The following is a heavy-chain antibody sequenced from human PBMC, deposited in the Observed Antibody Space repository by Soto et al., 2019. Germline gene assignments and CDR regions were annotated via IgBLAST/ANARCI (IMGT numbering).Heavy chain of an antibody. Sequence: SETLSLTCTVSGGSISSGGYYWSWIRQHPGKGLEWIGYIYYSGSTYYNPSLKSRVTISVDTSKNQFSLKLSPVTAADTAVYYCARAAYYYYYMDVWGKGTTVTVSS. V-gene: IGHV4-31*03. CDR1: GGSISSGGYY. CDR3: ARAAYYYYYMDV. CDR2: IYYSGST. J-gene: IGHJ6*03.